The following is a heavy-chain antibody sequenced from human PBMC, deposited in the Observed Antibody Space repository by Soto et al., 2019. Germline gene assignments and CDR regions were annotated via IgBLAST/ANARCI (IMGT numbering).Heavy chain of an antibody. CDR2: VSGSGGSI. V-gene: IGHV3-23*01. J-gene: IGHJ6*02. D-gene: IGHD1-26*01. Sequence: EVHLLDSGGGLVQPGESLRLSCTASGFSFSSYAMTWVRQAPGKGLEWVSAVSGSGGSIYYADSVKGRFTISRDNFKNTLYLQMNSLRAEDTAVYYCAKGRVGATIPHYYYYGMDVWGQGTTVTVSS. CDR3: AKGRVGATIPHYYYYGMDV. CDR1: GFSFSSYA.